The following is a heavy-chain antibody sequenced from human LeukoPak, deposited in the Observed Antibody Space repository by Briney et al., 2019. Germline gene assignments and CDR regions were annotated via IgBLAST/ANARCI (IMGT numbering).Heavy chain of an antibody. D-gene: IGHD4-17*01. CDR2: IYPGDSNT. CDR1: GYSFTSYW. V-gene: IGHV5-51*01. Sequence: GESLKISCKGSGYSFTSYWIGWVRQMPGKGLEWMGIIYPGDSNTTYSPSFQGQVTISADKSISTAYLQWSSLKASDTAMYYCARLTDMVYGDWGIDYWGQGTLVTVSS. CDR3: ARLTDMVYGDWGIDY. J-gene: IGHJ4*02.